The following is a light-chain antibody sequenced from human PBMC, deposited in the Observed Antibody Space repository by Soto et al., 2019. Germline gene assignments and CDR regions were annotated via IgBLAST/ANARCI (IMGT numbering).Light chain of an antibody. V-gene: IGKV3-20*01. CDR2: AAT. CDR3: QQYGSTPPT. J-gene: IGKJ2*01. CDR1: QTITRNY. Sequence: EIVLTQSPGTLSLSPGERATLSCRASQTITRNYFAWYQQKPGQPHRLLIYAATSRATGVPDRFSGSGSGTDFTLTISRLEPEDFAVYYCQQYGSTPPTFGQGTKLEIK.